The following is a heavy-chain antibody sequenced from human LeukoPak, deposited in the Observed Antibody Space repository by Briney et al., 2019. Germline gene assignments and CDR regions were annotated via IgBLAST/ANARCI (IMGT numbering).Heavy chain of an antibody. D-gene: IGHD3-9*01. CDR1: GFTFSTST. CDR3: ARGLIYFEV. J-gene: IGHJ4*02. CDR2: IKDDGSEK. Sequence: GGSLRLSCEASGFTFSTSTMHWVRQAPGKGLEWVANIKDDGSEKSYEDSVKGRFTISRDNANNAVYLQMDTLRVEDTAVYYCARGLIYFEVWGQGTLVSVSS. V-gene: IGHV3-7*04.